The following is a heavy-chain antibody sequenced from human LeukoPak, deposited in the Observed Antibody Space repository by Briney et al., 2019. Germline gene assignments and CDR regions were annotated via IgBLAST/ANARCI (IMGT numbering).Heavy chain of an antibody. CDR1: GFTFSSYS. V-gene: IGHV3-43*02. J-gene: IGHJ4*02. Sequence: GGSLRLSCAASGFTFSSYSMNWVRQAPGKGLEWVSLISGDGGSTYYADSVKGRFTISRDNSKNSLYLQMNSLRTEDTALYYCAKVPRFGELFFYFDYWGQGTLVTVSS. CDR2: ISGDGGST. D-gene: IGHD3-10*01. CDR3: AKVPRFGELFFYFDY.